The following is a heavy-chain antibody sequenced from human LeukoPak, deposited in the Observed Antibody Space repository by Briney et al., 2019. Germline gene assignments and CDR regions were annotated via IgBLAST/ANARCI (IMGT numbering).Heavy chain of an antibody. CDR2: INHSGNT. Sequence: SETLSLTCAVYGGSFSTYYWTWIRQSPGKGLDWIGEINHSGNTNYNPSLKSRVAISVDTSKNQFSLKLSSVTAADTAMYYCARDLHYYDSSGYSYYFDYWGQGTLVTVSS. V-gene: IGHV4-34*01. D-gene: IGHD3-22*01. J-gene: IGHJ4*02. CDR1: GGSFSTYY. CDR3: ARDLHYYDSSGYSYYFDY.